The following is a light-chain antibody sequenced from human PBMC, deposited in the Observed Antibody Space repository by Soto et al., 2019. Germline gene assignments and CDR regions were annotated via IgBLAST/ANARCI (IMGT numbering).Light chain of an antibody. Sequence: EVVLTQSPGTLSLSPGERATLSCRASQSVSRIYLAWYQQKPGQAPRLLIYIASSRATGIPDRFSGSGSGTDFTLTISRLEPEDFAMYYCQQHGSSPYTFGQGTKLEIK. CDR3: QQHGSSPYT. J-gene: IGKJ2*01. CDR2: IAS. V-gene: IGKV3-20*01. CDR1: QSVSRIY.